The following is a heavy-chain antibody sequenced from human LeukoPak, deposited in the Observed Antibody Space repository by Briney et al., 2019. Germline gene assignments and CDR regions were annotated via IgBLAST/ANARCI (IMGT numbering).Heavy chain of an antibody. Sequence: PSETLSLTCTVSGDSISSYYWSWIRQPPGKGLEWIGYIYYSGSTNYSPSLKRRVTISVDTSKKQFPLKLSSVTAADTAVYYCARSERIIMILGRAFDIWGQGTVVTASS. V-gene: IGHV4-59*08. CDR2: IYYSGST. D-gene: IGHD3-22*01. J-gene: IGHJ3*02. CDR3: ARSERIIMILGRAFDI. CDR1: GDSISSYY.